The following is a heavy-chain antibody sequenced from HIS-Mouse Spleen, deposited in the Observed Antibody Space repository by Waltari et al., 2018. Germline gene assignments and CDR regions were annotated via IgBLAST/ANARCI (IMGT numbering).Heavy chain of an antibody. Sequence: QVQLQESGPGLVKPSETLSLTCTVSGGSISSYYWNWIRQPPGKGLEWIGYIYYSGSTNYNPSLKSRVTISVDTSKNQFSLKLSSVTAADTAVYYCARVKYSNAFDIWGQGTMVTVSS. D-gene: IGHD6-6*01. CDR2: IYYSGST. V-gene: IGHV4-59*01. CDR1: GGSISSYY. CDR3: ARVKYSNAFDI. J-gene: IGHJ3*02.